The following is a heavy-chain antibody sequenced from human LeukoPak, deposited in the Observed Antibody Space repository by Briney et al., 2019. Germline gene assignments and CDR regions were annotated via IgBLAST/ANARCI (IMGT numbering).Heavy chain of an antibody. D-gene: IGHD6-19*01. CDR1: GFTFSSYS. V-gene: IGHV3-21*01. Sequence: PGGSLRLSCAASGFTFSSYSMNWVRQAPGKGLEWVSSISSSSTYTDYADSVKGRFTISRDNAKNSLYLQMNSLRAEDTAVYYCARDVDRQWRKIDYWGQGTRVTVSS. CDR3: ARDVDRQWRKIDY. J-gene: IGHJ4*02. CDR2: ISSSSTYT.